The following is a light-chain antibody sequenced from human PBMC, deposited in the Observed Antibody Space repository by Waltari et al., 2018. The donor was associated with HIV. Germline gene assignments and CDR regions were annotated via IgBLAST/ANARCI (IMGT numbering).Light chain of an antibody. Sequence: DIVMTQSPAPLAVSLGERATINCKSRQSVLYSSNNKNYLAWYQQKQGQSPKLLIYWASTREFGVPDRFSGSGSGTDFTLTISSLQAEDVAVYYCQQYYSTPLTFGGGTKVEIK. J-gene: IGKJ4*01. CDR1: QSVLYSSNNKNY. CDR2: WAS. CDR3: QQYYSTPLT. V-gene: IGKV4-1*01.